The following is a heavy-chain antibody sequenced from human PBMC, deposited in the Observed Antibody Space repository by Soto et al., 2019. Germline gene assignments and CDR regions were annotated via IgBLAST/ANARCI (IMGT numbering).Heavy chain of an antibody. Sequence: QVQLVESGGGVVQPGRSLRLSCAASGFTFSSYGMHWVRQAPGKGLEWVAVIWYDGSNKYYADSVKGGFTISRDNSKNTLYQQMNSLRAEDTAVYYCARDITMVRGVIARYYYGMDVWGQGTTVTVSS. CDR1: GFTFSSYG. J-gene: IGHJ6*02. V-gene: IGHV3-33*01. CDR2: IWYDGSNK. D-gene: IGHD3-10*01. CDR3: ARDITMVRGVIARYYYGMDV.